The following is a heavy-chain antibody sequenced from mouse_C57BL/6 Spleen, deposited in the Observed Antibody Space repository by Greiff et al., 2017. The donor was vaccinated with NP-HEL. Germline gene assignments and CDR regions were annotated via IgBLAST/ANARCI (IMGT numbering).Heavy chain of an antibody. V-gene: IGHV1-20*01. Sequence: EVQLQQSGPELVKPWDSVKISCKASGYSFTGYFMNWVMQHHGTSLEWIGRIIPYSGDTFYNQKFKGKATLTVDKSSSPAHMELRSLTSEDSAVYYCARRGLRRYWYVDVWGTGTTVTVSS. D-gene: IGHD2-2*01. CDR3: ARRGLRRYWYVDV. J-gene: IGHJ1*03. CDR2: IIPYSGDT. CDR1: GYSFTGYF.